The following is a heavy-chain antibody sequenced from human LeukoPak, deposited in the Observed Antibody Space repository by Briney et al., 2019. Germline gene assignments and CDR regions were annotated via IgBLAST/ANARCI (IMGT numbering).Heavy chain of an antibody. D-gene: IGHD2-21*02. Sequence: GGSLKISCKGSGYSFTSYWIGWVRQMPGKGLEWMGIIYPGDSDTRYSPSFQGQVTISADKSISTAYLQWSSLKASDTAMYYCASSYCGGDCYERFDYWGQGTLVTVSS. V-gene: IGHV5-51*01. CDR2: IYPGDSDT. CDR3: ASSYCGGDCYERFDY. J-gene: IGHJ4*02. CDR1: GYSFTSYW.